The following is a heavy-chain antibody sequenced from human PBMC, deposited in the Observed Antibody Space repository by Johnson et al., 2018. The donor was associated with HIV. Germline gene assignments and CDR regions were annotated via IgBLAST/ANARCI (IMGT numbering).Heavy chain of an antibody. J-gene: IGHJ3*02. D-gene: IGHD3-10*01. Sequence: QVQLVESGGGVVQPARSLRLSCAASGFTFSSYSMHWVRQAPGKGLEWVAGISKDGRNKYYADSVKGRFTISRDNSKNTLFLQMNSLRAEDTSVYDCAREGGGTVVLGDEGAFDIWGQGTMVTVS. V-gene: IGHV3-30*04. CDR3: AREGGGTVVLGDEGAFDI. CDR1: GFTFSSYS. CDR2: ISKDGRNK.